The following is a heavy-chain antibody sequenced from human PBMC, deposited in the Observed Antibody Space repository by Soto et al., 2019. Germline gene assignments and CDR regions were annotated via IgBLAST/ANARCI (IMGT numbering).Heavy chain of an antibody. Sequence: EVQLVESGGGLVQPGGSLRLSCEASGFTFRNYDMHWVRQGTGKGLEWVSGISAAGDPDYADSVEGRFTISRENAQNSFFLQITSLRVGDTAVYYCARTDRDFYGLDVWGQGPTVIVSS. V-gene: IGHV3-13*05. CDR2: ISAAGDP. CDR3: ARTDRDFYGLDV. CDR1: GFTFRNYD. J-gene: IGHJ6*02.